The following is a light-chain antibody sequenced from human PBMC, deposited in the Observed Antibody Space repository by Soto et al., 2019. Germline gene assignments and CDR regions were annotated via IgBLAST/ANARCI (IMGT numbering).Light chain of an antibody. CDR2: NVS. J-gene: IGKJ1*01. CDR3: QQYYSYPWT. V-gene: IGKV1-9*01. Sequence: IQLTQSPSSLSASVGDRVIITCRASQAISSYLAWYQQKPGKAPKLLIYNVSTLQSGVPSRFSGSGSGTDFTLTISCLQSEDFATYYCQQYYSYPWTFGQGTKVDI. CDR1: QAISSY.